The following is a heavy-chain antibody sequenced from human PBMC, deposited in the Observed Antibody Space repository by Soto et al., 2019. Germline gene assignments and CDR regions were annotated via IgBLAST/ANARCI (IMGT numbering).Heavy chain of an antibody. V-gene: IGHV4-39*01. J-gene: IGHJ5*02. CDR2: IHYSGST. CDR1: GVSISSRSFY. CDR3: ARSITIYGVVISSADKLFDP. D-gene: IGHD3-3*01. Sequence: SETLSLTCTVSGVSISSRSFYWGWIRQPPGKGLEWIGSIHYSGSTSYTPSLKSRVTISVDTSKNQFSLKLTSVAAADTAVYYCARSITIYGVVISSADKLFDPWGQGTLVTVSS.